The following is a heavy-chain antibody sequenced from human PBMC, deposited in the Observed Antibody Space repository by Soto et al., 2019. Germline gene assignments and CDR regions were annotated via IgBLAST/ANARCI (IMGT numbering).Heavy chain of an antibody. V-gene: IGHV3-23*01. CDR1: GFTFSSYA. CDR2: ISGSGGST. Sequence: EVQLLESGGGLVQPGGSLRLSCAASGFTFSSYAMSWVRQAPGKGLEWVSAISGSGGSTYYADSVKGRFTISRDNSKNTLYLQMNSLRAEDTAVYYCAKGPFYYDILTGYSMSYGMDVWVQGTTVIVSS. CDR3: AKGPFYYDILTGYSMSYGMDV. J-gene: IGHJ6*02. D-gene: IGHD3-9*01.